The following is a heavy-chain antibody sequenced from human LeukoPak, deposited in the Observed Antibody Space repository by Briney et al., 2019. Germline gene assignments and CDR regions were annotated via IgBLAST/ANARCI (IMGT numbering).Heavy chain of an antibody. Sequence: GGSLRLSCVASGLSFTDAWMAWVRKAPGKGLEWVGRIKSKTDGGTTGYAAPVQGRFTISRDDSKNMLYLQMNRLKTEDTALYYCTTDLRSSGQGALVTVSS. V-gene: IGHV3-15*01. D-gene: IGHD3-16*02. CDR1: GLSFTDAW. CDR2: IKSKTDGGTT. CDR3: TTDLRS. J-gene: IGHJ5*02.